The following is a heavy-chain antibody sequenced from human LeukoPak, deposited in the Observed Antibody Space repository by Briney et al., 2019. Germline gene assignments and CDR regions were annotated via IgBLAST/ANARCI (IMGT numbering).Heavy chain of an antibody. J-gene: IGHJ4*02. V-gene: IGHV3-7*01. D-gene: IGHD5-18*01. CDR2: IKRDGSEK. CDR1: GFTLSNYW. Sequence: PGGSLRLSCAASGFTLSNYWMTWVRQAPGKGLEWVANIKRDGSEKYYVDSVKGRFTISRDNAKNSLYLQMNSLRAEDTGVYYCAKRDDLGAYSYPDYWGQGTLVTVSS. CDR3: AKRDDLGAYSYPDY.